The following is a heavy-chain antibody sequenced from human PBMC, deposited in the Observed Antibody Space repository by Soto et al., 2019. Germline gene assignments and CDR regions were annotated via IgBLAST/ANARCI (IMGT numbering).Heavy chain of an antibody. V-gene: IGHV1-69*12. J-gene: IGHJ6*02. CDR1: GGTFSSYA. CDR3: AKSGCRLRYYYVMDV. Sequence: QVQLVQSGAEVKKPGSSVKVSCKASGGTFSSYAISWVRQAPGQGLEWMGGIIPIFGTANYAQKVQGRVTIAADESTRAADREQGSASSEDAAVYYCAKSGCRLRYYYVMDVWGQGSTVTVSS. CDR2: IIPIFGTA. D-gene: IGHD5-12*01.